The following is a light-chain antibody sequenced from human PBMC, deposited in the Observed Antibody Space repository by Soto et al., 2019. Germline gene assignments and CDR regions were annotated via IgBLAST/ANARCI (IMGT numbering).Light chain of an antibody. CDR3: SSYTSSSVV. Sequence: QSALTQPASVSGSPGQSITISCTGTSSDVSGSNYVSWYQQHPGKAPKLMIYDVSNRPSGVSNRFSGSKSGNTASLTISGLQAEDEADYYCSSYTSSSVVFGGGTKLTVL. CDR1: SSDVSGSNY. V-gene: IGLV2-14*01. J-gene: IGLJ2*01. CDR2: DVS.